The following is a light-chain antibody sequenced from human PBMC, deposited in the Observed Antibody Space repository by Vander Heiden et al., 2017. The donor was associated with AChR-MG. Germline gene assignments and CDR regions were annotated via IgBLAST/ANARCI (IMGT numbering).Light chain of an antibody. CDR2: GAS. J-gene: IGKJ4*01. Sequence: EIVMTQSPATLSVSPGGRATLSRRASQSVSSNFAWYQQKPGQAPRLLIYGASTRATGIPARFSGSGSGTEFTLTISSLQSEDFAVYYCQQYNNWPPILTFGGGTKVEIK. CDR3: QQYNNWPPILT. V-gene: IGKV3-15*01. CDR1: QSVSSN.